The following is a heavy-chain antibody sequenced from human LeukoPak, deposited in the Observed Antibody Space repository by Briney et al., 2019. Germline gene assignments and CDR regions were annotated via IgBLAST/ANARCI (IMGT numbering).Heavy chain of an antibody. Sequence: GASVKVSCKASGYTFTSYGFNWVRQAPGQGLEWMGWISAYNGNTNYAQKFQGRVTLTTDTSTSTAYMELRSLRSDDTAMYYCARDGPPGSGWYGTGDYWGQGTLVTVSS. CDR1: GYTFTSYG. J-gene: IGHJ4*02. CDR3: ARDGPPGSGWYGTGDY. CDR2: ISAYNGNT. D-gene: IGHD6-19*01. V-gene: IGHV1-18*01.